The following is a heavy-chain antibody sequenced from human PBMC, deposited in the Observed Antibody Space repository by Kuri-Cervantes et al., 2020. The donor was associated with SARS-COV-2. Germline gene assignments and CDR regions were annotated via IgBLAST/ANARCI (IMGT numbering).Heavy chain of an antibody. V-gene: IGHV1-8*01. CDR3: ARDVTYYDFWSGYQTVAYYHGMDV. J-gene: IGHJ6*02. CDR1: GYTFTSYD. D-gene: IGHD3-3*01. CDR2: MNPNSGNT. Sequence: ASVKVSCKASGYTFTSYDINWVRQATGRGLEWMGWMNPNSGNTGYAQKFQGRVTMTRNTSISTAYMELSSLRSEDTAVYYCARDVTYYDFWSGYQTVAYYHGMDVWGQGTTVTVSS.